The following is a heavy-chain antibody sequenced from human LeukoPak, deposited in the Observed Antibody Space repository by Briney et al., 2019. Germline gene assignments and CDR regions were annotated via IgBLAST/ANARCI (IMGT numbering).Heavy chain of an antibody. CDR3: ARDSELYNWFDP. J-gene: IGHJ5*02. Sequence: ASVKVSCKASGYTFTGYYMHWVRQVPGQGLEWMGWINPKSGGTDYAQRFQGRVTMTRDTSISTAYMELSRLRSDDTAVYFCARDSELYNWFDPWGQGTLVTVSS. V-gene: IGHV1-2*02. CDR1: GYTFTGYY. D-gene: IGHD1-14*01. CDR2: INPKSGGT.